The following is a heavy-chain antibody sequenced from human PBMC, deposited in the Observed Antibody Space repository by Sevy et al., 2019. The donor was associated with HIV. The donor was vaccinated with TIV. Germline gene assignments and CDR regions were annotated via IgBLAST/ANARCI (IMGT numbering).Heavy chain of an antibody. V-gene: IGHV3-7*01. CDR3: ARDPVRRNDY. Sequence: VGSLRLSCAASGFSFSSYWMSWVRQAPGKGLEWVADIKEDGTEKYYVDSVKGRFTISRDNAKNSLHLQMNSLRAEDTAVYYCARDPVRRNDYWGQGTLVTVSS. J-gene: IGHJ4*02. CDR2: IKEDGTEK. CDR1: GFSFSSYW. D-gene: IGHD1-1*01.